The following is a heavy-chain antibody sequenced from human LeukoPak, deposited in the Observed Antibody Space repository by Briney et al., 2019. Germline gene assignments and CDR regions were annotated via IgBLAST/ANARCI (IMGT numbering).Heavy chain of an antibody. D-gene: IGHD1-1*01. J-gene: IGHJ4*02. CDR1: GFTFSSYS. CDR3: ARDWRGTGYFDY. V-gene: IGHV3-21*01. Sequence: GGSLRLSCAASGFTFSSYSMNWVRQAPGKGLEWVSSISSSSSYIYYADSVKGRFTISRDNAKNSLYLQMNSLRAEDTAVYYCARDWRGTGYFDYWGQGTLVTVSS. CDR2: ISSSSSYI.